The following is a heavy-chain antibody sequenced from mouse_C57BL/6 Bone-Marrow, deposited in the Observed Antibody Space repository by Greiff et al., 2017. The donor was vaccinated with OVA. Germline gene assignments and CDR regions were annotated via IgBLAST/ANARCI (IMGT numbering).Heavy chain of an antibody. CDR3: ARDYSNYEGWFAY. Sequence: QVQLQQSGAELAKPGASVKLSCKASGYTFTSYWMHWVKQRPGQGLEWIGYITPSSGYTKYNQKFKDKATLTADKSSSTAYMQLSSLTYEDSAVYYCARDYSNYEGWFAYWGQGTLVTVSA. D-gene: IGHD2-5*01. CDR1: GYTFTSYW. CDR2: ITPSSGYT. V-gene: IGHV1-7*01. J-gene: IGHJ3*01.